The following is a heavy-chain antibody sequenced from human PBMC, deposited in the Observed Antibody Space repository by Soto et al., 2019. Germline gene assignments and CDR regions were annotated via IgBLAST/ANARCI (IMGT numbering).Heavy chain of an antibody. CDR3: ARDLAWAFDS. D-gene: IGHD1-26*01. J-gene: IGHJ4*02. CDR1: GLTFSTFS. V-gene: IGHV3-48*02. CDR2: IGGSGGSI. Sequence: GSLSLSGAASGLTFSTFSMNWVRQAPGKGLEWLSYIGGSGGSISYADSVKGRFTISRDNGKNTLYLQMSSLRDEDTAVYYCARDLAWAFDSWGQGALVTVSS.